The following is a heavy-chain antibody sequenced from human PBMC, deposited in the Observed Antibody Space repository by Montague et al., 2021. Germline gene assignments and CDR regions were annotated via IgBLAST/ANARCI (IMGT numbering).Heavy chain of an antibody. Sequence: SETLSLTCSVSGVSIGEKSFYWGWVRQAPRRGLEWIGHMFYRGNTYYNPSLQSRVSISVDTSKNQFSLTLTSVTAADTAVYYCARGPLVLQRFFENLYSRNWHLDVWGRGTLVTVSS. CDR1: GVSIGEKSFY. V-gene: IGHV4-39*02. CDR3: ARGPLVLQRFFENLYSRNWHLDV. CDR2: MFYRGNT. J-gene: IGHJ2*01. D-gene: IGHD3-3*01.